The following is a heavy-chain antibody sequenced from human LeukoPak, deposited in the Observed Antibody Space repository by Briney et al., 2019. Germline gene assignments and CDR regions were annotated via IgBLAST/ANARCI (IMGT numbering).Heavy chain of an antibody. J-gene: IGHJ6*03. CDR1: GGSISSGSYY. V-gene: IGHV4-61*02. CDR3: ARLTRDRMKSDGYNWAYYYYMDV. D-gene: IGHD5-24*01. Sequence: SQTLSLTCTVSGGSISSGSYYWSWIRQPAGKGLEWIGRIYTSGSTNYNPSLKSRVTISVDTSKNQFSLKLSSVTAADTAVYYCARLTRDRMKSDGYNWAYYYYMDVWGKGTTVTISS. CDR2: IYTSGST.